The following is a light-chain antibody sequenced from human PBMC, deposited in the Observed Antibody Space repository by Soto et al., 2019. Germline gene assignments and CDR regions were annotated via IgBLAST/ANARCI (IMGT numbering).Light chain of an antibody. J-gene: IGKJ1*01. Sequence: DIQMTQSPSTLAASLGDRVTITCRASQSISSWLAWYQQKPGKAPKLLIYKASSLQGGVPSRFSGSGSGTEFTLSISSPQPEDFATYYCQQYSAYRTFGQGTKVDIK. CDR2: KAS. CDR3: QQYSAYRT. CDR1: QSISSW. V-gene: IGKV1-5*03.